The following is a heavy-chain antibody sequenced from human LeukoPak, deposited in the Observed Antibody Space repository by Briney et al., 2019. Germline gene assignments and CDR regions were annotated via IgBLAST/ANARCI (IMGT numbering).Heavy chain of an antibody. CDR1: GFIFSNDE. V-gene: IGHV3-48*03. D-gene: IGHD4-23*01. J-gene: IGHJ4*02. Sequence: GGSLRLSCAASGFIFSNDEMNWVRQAPGKGLEWVSYISSRASTIYYAESVKGRFTISRDNAKKSLYLQMNSLRAEDTAVYYCARGSFGGNYFDSWGQGTLVTVSS. CDR3: ARGSFGGNYFDS. CDR2: ISSRASTI.